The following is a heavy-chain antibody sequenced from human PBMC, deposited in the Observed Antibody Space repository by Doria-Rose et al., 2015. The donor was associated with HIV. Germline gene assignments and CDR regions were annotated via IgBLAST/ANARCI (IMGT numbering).Heavy chain of an antibody. D-gene: IGHD3-22*01. J-gene: IGHJ2*01. Sequence: GGTNTNPSLKSRVTISVDTSKKQFSLKLSSVTAADTAVYYCTRSHYYYDSSGDHRLDWYFDLWGRGTLVAVST. CDR2: GGT. V-gene: IGHV4-34*01. CDR3: TRSHYYYDSSGDHRLDWYFDL.